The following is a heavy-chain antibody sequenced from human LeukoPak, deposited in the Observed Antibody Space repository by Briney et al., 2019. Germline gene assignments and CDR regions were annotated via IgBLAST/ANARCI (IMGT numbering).Heavy chain of an antibody. V-gene: IGHV1-18*01. CDR3: ARDRPLWFGELARTFDF. CDR1: GYTFTSYG. CDR2: ISAYNGNT. D-gene: IGHD3-10*01. Sequence: ASVKVSCKASGYTFTSYGISWVRQAPGQGLEWMGWISAYNGNTNYAQKLQGRVTMTTDTSTSTAYMELRSLRSDDTAVYYCARDRPLWFGELARTFDFWGQGTLVTVSS. J-gene: IGHJ4*02.